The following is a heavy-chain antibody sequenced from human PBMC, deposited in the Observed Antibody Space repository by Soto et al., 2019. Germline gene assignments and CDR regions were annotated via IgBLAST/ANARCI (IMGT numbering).Heavy chain of an antibody. Sequence: QVQLVQSGAEVKKPGASVKVSCKASGYTFTSYGISWVRQAPGQGLEWMGWISVYNGNTNYAQKLQGRVTMTTDTSTSTAYMELRSLRSDDTAVYYCARHDYGDQMGGGSWFDPWGQGTLVTGSS. CDR2: ISVYNGNT. CDR3: ARHDYGDQMGGGSWFDP. J-gene: IGHJ5*02. D-gene: IGHD4-17*01. CDR1: GYTFTSYG. V-gene: IGHV1-18*01.